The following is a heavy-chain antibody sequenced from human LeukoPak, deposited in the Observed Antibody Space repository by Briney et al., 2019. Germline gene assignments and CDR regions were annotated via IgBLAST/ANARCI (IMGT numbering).Heavy chain of an antibody. Sequence: PGGSLRLSCAASGFTFSSYGMHWVRQAPGKGLEWVAVISYDGSKKYYADSVKGRFTISRDNSRNTLSLQMNSLRPEDTAVYYCAKDVRVGGGGMDVWGQGTPVTVSS. D-gene: IGHD1-26*01. CDR2: ISYDGSKK. J-gene: IGHJ6*02. CDR3: AKDVRVGGGGMDV. CDR1: GFTFSSYG. V-gene: IGHV3-30*18.